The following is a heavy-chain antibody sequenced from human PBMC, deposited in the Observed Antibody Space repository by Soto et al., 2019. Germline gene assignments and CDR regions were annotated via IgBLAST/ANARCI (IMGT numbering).Heavy chain of an antibody. V-gene: IGHV5-51*01. Sequence: GESLKISCQGSGYSFTSYWIGWVRQMPGKGLEWMGIIYPGDSDTRYSPSFQGQVTISADKSISTAYLQWSSLKASDTAMYYCARRSSSWPDYYGMDVWGQGTTVTVSS. CDR1: GYSFTSYW. CDR3: ARRSSSWPDYYGMDV. J-gene: IGHJ6*02. D-gene: IGHD6-13*01. CDR2: IYPGDSDT.